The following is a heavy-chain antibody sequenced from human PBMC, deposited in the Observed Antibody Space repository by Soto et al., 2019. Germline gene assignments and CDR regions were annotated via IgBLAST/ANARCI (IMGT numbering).Heavy chain of an antibody. CDR2: ISYDGSNK. CDR3: AKDLPRYSSTVLGIDY. Sequence: GGSLRLSCAASGFTFSSYGMHWVRQAPGKGLEWVAVISYDGSNKYYADSVKGRFTISRDNSKNTLYLQMNSLRAEDTAVYYCAKDLPRYSSTVLGIDYWGQGTLVTVSS. D-gene: IGHD6-13*01. CDR1: GFTFSSYG. J-gene: IGHJ4*02. V-gene: IGHV3-30*18.